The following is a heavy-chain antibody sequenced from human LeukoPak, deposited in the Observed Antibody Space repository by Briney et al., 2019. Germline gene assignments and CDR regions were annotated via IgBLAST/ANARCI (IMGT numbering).Heavy chain of an antibody. CDR3: ARVRIVGATDAFDI. V-gene: IGHV4-38-2*02. CDR1: GYSISSGYY. CDR2: IYHSGST. J-gene: IGHJ3*02. D-gene: IGHD1-26*01. Sequence: PSETLSLTCTVSGYSISSGYYWGWIRQPPGKGLEWIGCIYHSGSTYYNPSLKSRVTISVDTSKNQFSLKLSSVTAADTAVYYCARVRIVGATDAFDIWGQGTMVTVSS.